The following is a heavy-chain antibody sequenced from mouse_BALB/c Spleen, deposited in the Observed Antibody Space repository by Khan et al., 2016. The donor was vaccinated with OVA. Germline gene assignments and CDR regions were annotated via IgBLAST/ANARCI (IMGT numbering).Heavy chain of an antibody. CDR1: GFTFSNFG. CDR3: ARANWAWFAY. Sequence: EVELVESGGGLVQPGGSRKLSCAASGFTFSNFGMHWIRQAPEKGLEWVAYISSDSITLYYADTMKGRFTISRDNPRNTQFLQMTSLRSEDTAMYYCARANWAWFAYWGQGTLVTVSA. D-gene: IGHD4-1*01. CDR2: ISSDSITL. V-gene: IGHV5-17*02. J-gene: IGHJ3*01.